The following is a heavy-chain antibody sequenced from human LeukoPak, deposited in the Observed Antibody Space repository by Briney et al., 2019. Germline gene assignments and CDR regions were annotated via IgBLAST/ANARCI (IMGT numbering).Heavy chain of an antibody. CDR1: GRSISSGDYY. CDR3: ARETRNGGFDY. CDR2: IYYSGST. D-gene: IGHD3-10*01. Sequence: SQTLSLTCTVSGRSISSGDYYWSWIRQPPGKGLEWLGYIYYSGSTYYNPSLKSRVTISVDTSKNQFSLKLSSVTAADTAVYFCARETRNGGFDYWGQGTLVTVSS. V-gene: IGHV4-30-4*08. J-gene: IGHJ4*02.